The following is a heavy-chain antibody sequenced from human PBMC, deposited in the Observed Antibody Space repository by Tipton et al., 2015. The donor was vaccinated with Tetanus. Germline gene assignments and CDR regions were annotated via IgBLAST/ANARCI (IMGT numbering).Heavy chain of an antibody. CDR2: IYYSGSS. J-gene: IGHJ4*02. CDR3: ATRKHGYSYGFDF. D-gene: IGHD5-18*01. CDR1: GALITTGGYY. Sequence: TLSLTCNVSGALITTGGYYWGWVRQPPGKGLEWLATIYYSGSSYYNPSLTSRLAISVDTSNNVFSLKLNSVTASDTAVYYCATRKHGYSYGFDFWGQGTLVTVSS. V-gene: IGHV4-39*01.